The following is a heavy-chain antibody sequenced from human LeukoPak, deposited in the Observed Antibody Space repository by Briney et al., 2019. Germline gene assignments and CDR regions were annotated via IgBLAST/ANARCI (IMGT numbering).Heavy chain of an antibody. CDR2: INPNGDFT. CDR1: VYTFTAYY. Sequence: ASVNVSCKSSVYTFTAYYMHWVRQAPGQGLDWMGLINPNGDFTTFAQNFQGRVNMPSDTSISTAYMELSRLRSDDTAVYYCARAISAGSPITASDCWGQGTLVTVSS. V-gene: IGHV1-2*02. CDR3: ARAISAGSPITASDC. J-gene: IGHJ4*02. D-gene: IGHD2-15*01.